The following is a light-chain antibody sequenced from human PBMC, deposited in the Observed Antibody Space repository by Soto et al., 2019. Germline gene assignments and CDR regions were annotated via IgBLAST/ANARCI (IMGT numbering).Light chain of an antibody. J-gene: IGKJ3*01. CDR3: QQVDNFPLT. CDR2: AAT. V-gene: IGKV1-12*01. CDR1: QDVRTW. Sequence: IQMTQFPSSVSASVGDRVTITCRASQDVRTWLAWYQQRPGKAPKVLIHAATILQSGVPSRCSGSGAGTDFTLTINNLQPDDVATYYCQQVDNFPLTFGPWTKGY.